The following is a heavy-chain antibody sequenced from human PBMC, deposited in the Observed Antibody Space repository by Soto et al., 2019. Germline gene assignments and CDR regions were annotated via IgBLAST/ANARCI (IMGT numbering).Heavy chain of an antibody. D-gene: IGHD3-3*01. Sequence: PPGKRLGWIGHMYYSGTTTYQPSLKSRVTISAEASQYQFSLKLSSVSDADTAVYFCAAGYVIRVSVPVSAFLLNRSSDL. V-gene: IGHV4-59*01. CDR2: MYYSGTT. CDR3: AAGYVIRVSVPVSAFLLNRSSDL. J-gene: IGHJ2*01.